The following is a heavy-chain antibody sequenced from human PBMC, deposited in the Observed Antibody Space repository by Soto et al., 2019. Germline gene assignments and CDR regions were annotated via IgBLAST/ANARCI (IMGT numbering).Heavy chain of an antibody. V-gene: IGHV1-69*02. D-gene: IGHD4-17*01. CDR3: ASYYGDYYYYMDV. CDR2: IIPILGIA. CDR1: GGTFSSYT. Sequence: ASVKVSCKASGGTFSSYTISWVRQAPGQGLEWMGRIIPILGIANYAQKFQGRVTITADKSTSTAYMELSSLRSEDTAVYYCASYYGDYYYYMDVWGKGTTVTVSS. J-gene: IGHJ6*03.